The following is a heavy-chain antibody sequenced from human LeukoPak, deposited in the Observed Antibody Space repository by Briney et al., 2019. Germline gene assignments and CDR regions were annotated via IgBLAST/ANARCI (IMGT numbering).Heavy chain of an antibody. D-gene: IGHD3-10*01. Sequence: PSETLSLTCTVSGGSISNSFWSWIRQPAGKGLEWIGRIYTDGSTNSNPSLRSRVTMSLDTSKNQFSLKLTSVTAADTAVYYCASHRRSHGSEYWGQGTLVTVSS. CDR1: GGSISNSF. CDR2: IYTDGST. J-gene: IGHJ4*02. V-gene: IGHV4-4*07. CDR3: ASHRRSHGSEY.